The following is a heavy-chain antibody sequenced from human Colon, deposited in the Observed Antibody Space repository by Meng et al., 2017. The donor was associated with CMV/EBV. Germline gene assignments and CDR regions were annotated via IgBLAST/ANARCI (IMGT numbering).Heavy chain of an antibody. D-gene: IGHD5-18*01. Sequence: GGSLRLSCAASGFMFSSYAMHWGRQAPGKGLEWVAVISYDGNNEFYADSVKGRFTISRDNSKNTLYLQMNNLRVEDTAVYYCARPTLYSYGFRTNHYYGLDVRGQGTAVTVSS. CDR3: ARPTLYSYGFRTNHYYGLDV. CDR2: ISYDGNNE. CDR1: GFMFSSYA. V-gene: IGHV3-30-3*01. J-gene: IGHJ6*02.